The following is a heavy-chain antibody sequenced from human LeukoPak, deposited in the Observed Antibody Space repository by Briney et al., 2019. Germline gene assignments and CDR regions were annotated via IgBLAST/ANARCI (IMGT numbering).Heavy chain of an antibody. CDR3: AKTVPYSSGWKATFDH. V-gene: IGHV4-39*01. D-gene: IGHD6-19*01. CDR1: GDSISNHNYF. Sequence: KSSETLSLTCTVSGDSISNHNYFWGWIRQTPGTGLEWVANIHYIGSTYYNPSLKSRVTISLDKPKNQFSLKVNSVIAADTAVYYCAKTVPYSSGWKATFDHWGQGTLVTVSS. J-gene: IGHJ4*02. CDR2: IHYIGST.